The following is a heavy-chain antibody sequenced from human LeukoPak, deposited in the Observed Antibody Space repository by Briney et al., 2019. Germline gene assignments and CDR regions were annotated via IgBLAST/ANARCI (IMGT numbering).Heavy chain of an antibody. D-gene: IGHD1-26*01. V-gene: IGHV4-59*08. CDR3: ARQLDRSPWVDY. CDR2: IYNSGRT. Sequence: TSETLSLTCTVSGGSISNYYWSWIRQPPGKGLEWIGYIYNSGRTNYNPSLKSRVSISVDTSKNQFSLRLSSVTAADTAMYYCARQLDRSPWVDYWGQGTLVTVSS. CDR1: GGSISNYY. J-gene: IGHJ4*02.